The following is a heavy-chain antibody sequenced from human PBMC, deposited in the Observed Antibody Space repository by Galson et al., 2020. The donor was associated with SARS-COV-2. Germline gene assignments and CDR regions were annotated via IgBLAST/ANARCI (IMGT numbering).Heavy chain of an antibody. CDR2: IYSGGST. CDR1: GFTVSSNY. J-gene: IGHJ4*02. D-gene: IGHD6-19*01. V-gene: IGHV3-66*01. Sequence: TGGSLRLSCAASGFTVSSNYMSWVRQAPGKGLEWVSVIYSGGSTYYADSVKGRFTISRDNSKNTLYLQMNSLRAEDTAVYYCARGVAVAGKSDNYFDYWGQGTLVTVSS. CDR3: ARGVAVAGKSDNYFDY.